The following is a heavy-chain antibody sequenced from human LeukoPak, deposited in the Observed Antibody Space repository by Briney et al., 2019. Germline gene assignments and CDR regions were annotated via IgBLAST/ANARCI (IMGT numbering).Heavy chain of an antibody. CDR2: ISASSNFI. CDR1: GFTFSTHS. V-gene: IGHV3-21*01. D-gene: IGHD2-2*01. CDR3: ARPATGYCSSAGCHWDS. J-gene: IGHJ4*02. Sequence: GGSLRLSCAASGFTFSTHSMYWVRQAPGKGLEWVSSISASSNFIRYAESVRGRLTISRDNAKNSLYLQMNSLGAQDTAVYYCARPATGYCSSAGCHWDSWGQGTLVTVSS.